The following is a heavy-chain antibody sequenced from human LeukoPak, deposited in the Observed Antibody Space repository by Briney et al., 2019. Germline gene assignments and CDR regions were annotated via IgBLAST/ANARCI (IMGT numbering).Heavy chain of an antibody. CDR1: GGTFSSYA. CDR3: ARVREGYGGNPCFDY. CDR2: IIPIFGTA. D-gene: IGHD4-23*01. V-gene: IGHV1-69*13. J-gene: IGHJ4*02. Sequence: ASVKVSCKASGGTFSSYAISWVRQAPGQGLEWMGGIIPIFGTANYAQKFQGRVTITADESTSTAYMELSSLRSEDTAVYYCARVREGYGGNPCFDYWGQGTLVTVSS.